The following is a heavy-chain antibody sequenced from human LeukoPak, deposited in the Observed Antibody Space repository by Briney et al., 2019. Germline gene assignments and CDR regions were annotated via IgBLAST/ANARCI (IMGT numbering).Heavy chain of an antibody. Sequence: GGSLRLSCAASGFTFSSYSMNWVRQAPGKGLEWVANIKQDGSEKYYVDSVKGRFTISRDNAKNSLYLQMNSLRAEDTAVYYCARDQGIAARPYYFDYWGQGTLVTVSS. V-gene: IGHV3-7*01. CDR3: ARDQGIAARPYYFDY. D-gene: IGHD6-6*01. CDR2: IKQDGSEK. CDR1: GFTFSSYS. J-gene: IGHJ4*02.